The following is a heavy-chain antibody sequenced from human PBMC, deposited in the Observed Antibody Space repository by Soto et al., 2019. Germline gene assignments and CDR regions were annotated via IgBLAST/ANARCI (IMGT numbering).Heavy chain of an antibody. Sequence: EVQLVESGGGLVHPGGSLRLSCAASGFTFSSYDMHWVRQATGKGLEWVSAIGTAGDTYYPDSVKGRFTISRENAKNYLYLQMNSLRAEDTAVYYCARVGGPAPDVVEATTVMNYYYDMDVWGKGTTVTVSS. J-gene: IGHJ6*04. CDR1: GFTFSSYD. D-gene: IGHD1-26*01. CDR3: ARVGGPAPDVVEATTVMNYYYDMDV. CDR2: IGTAGDT. V-gene: IGHV3-13*01.